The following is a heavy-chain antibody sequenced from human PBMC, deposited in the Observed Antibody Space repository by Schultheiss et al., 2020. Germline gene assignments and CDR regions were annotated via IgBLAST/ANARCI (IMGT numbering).Heavy chain of an antibody. CDR2: IYYSGSS. J-gene: IGHJ4*02. CDR3: ARVVAATLADY. CDR1: GGSFNSAGYY. Sequence: SETLSLTCTVSGGSFNSAGYYWSWIRQHPGKGLEWIGYIYYSGSSYYNPSLKSRVTLSVDRSKNQFSLKLSSVTAADTAVYYCARVVAATLADYWGQGTLVTVAS. V-gene: IGHV4-31*03. D-gene: IGHD2-15*01.